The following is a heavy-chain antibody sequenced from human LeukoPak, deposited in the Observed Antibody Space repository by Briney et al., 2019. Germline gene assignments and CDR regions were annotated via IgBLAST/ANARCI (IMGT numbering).Heavy chain of an antibody. V-gene: IGHV4-30-2*01. D-gene: IGHD3-9*01. CDR2: IYHSGST. CDR1: GGSISSGGYS. CDR3: ARYYDILTGQGNWFDP. Sequence: SQTLSLTCAVSGGSISSGGYSWSWIRQPPGKGLEWIGYIYHSGSTYYNPSLKSRVTISVDRSKNQFSLKLSSVTAADTAVYYCARYYDILTGQGNWFDPWGQGTLVTVPS. J-gene: IGHJ5*02.